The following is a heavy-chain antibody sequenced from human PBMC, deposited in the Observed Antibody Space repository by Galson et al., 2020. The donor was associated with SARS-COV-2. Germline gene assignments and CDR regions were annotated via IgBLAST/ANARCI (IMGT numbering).Heavy chain of an antibody. CDR3: AILKGYSGYDDREGTGY. Sequence: SVKVSCKASGGTFSSYAISWVRHAPGQGLEWMGGIIPIFGTANYAQKFQGRVTITADESTSTAYMELSSLRSEDTAVYYCAILKGYSGYDDREGTGYWGQGTLVTVSS. J-gene: IGHJ4*02. D-gene: IGHD5-12*01. CDR2: IIPIFGTA. V-gene: IGHV1-69*13. CDR1: GGTFSSYA.